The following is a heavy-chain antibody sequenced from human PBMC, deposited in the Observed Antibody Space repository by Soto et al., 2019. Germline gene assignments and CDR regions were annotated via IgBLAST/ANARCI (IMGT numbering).Heavy chain of an antibody. J-gene: IGHJ6*02. D-gene: IGHD6-13*01. CDR3: ARTGYSSSWQTSYYYYYGMDV. CDR1: GGSISSGDYY. V-gene: IGHV4-30-4*01. Sequence: KSSETLSLTCTVSGGSISSGDYYWSWIRQPPGKGLEWIGYIYYSGSTYYNPSLKSRVTISVDTSKNQFSLKLSSVTAADTAVYYCARTGYSSSWQTSYYYYYGMDVWGQGTTVTVSS. CDR2: IYYSGST.